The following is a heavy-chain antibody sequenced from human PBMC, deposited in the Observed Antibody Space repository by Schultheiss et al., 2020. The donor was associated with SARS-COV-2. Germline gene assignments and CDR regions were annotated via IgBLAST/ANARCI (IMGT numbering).Heavy chain of an antibody. CDR2: ISSSSSYT. Sequence: GGSLRLSCSASGFTFSSYAMSWVRQAPGKGLEWVSYISSSSSYTNYADSVKGRFTISRDNSKNTLYLQMNSLRAEDTAVYYCARRGQQLVLYAFDIWGQGTMVTVSS. J-gene: IGHJ3*02. CDR1: GFTFSSYA. D-gene: IGHD6-6*01. CDR3: ARRGQQLVLYAFDI. V-gene: IGHV3-21*05.